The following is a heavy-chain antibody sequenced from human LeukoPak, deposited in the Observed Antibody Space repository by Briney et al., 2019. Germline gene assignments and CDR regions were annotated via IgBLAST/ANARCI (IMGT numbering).Heavy chain of an antibody. V-gene: IGHV3-30*04. D-gene: IGHD2-15*01. CDR1: GFTFSSYA. Sequence: GGSPRLSCAASGFTFSSYAMHWVRQAPGKGLEWVAVISYDGSNKYYADSVKGRFTISRDNSKNTLYLQMNSLRAEDTAVYYCANWGCSGGSCYPFDYWGQGTLVTVSS. CDR2: ISYDGSNK. J-gene: IGHJ4*02. CDR3: ANWGCSGGSCYPFDY.